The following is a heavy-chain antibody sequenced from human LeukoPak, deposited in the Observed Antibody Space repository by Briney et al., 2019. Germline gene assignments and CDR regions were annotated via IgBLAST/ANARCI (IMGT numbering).Heavy chain of an antibody. CDR1: GFTFSSYA. V-gene: IGHV3-30*04. Sequence: QSGGSLRLSCAASGFTFSSYAMHWVRQAPGKGLEGVAVISYDGSNKYYADSVKGRFTISRDNSKNTLYLQMNSLRAEDTAVYYCARQGNYYDSSGYYAQWGQGTLVTVSS. CDR3: ARQGNYYDSSGYYAQ. D-gene: IGHD3-22*01. J-gene: IGHJ4*02. CDR2: ISYDGSNK.